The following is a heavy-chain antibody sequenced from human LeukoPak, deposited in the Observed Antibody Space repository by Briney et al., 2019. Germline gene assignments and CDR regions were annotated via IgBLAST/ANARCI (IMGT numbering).Heavy chain of an antibody. CDR2: ISAYNGKT. Sequence: ASVKVSCKASGYTFTSYGISWVRQAPGQGLEWMGWISAYNGKTNYAQKLQGRVTMTTDTSTSTAYMERRSLRSDDTAVYYCARAVSRQNPHRYGYWGQGTLVTVSS. CDR1: GYTFTSYG. J-gene: IGHJ4*02. D-gene: IGHD1-14*01. V-gene: IGHV1-18*04. CDR3: ARAVSRQNPHRYGY.